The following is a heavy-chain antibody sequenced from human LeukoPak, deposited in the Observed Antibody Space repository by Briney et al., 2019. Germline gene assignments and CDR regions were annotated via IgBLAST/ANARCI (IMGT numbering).Heavy chain of an antibody. CDR2: INPNSGGT. Sequence: AASVKVSCKASGYTFTGYYIHWVRQAPGQGLEWMGWINPNSGGTNYAQKFQGRVTMTRDTSISTAYMELSRLRSDGTAVYYCARDLGYSSSEYYFDYWGQGNLVTVSS. D-gene: IGHD6-6*01. CDR3: ARDLGYSSSEYYFDY. CDR1: GYTFTGYY. J-gene: IGHJ4*02. V-gene: IGHV1-2*02.